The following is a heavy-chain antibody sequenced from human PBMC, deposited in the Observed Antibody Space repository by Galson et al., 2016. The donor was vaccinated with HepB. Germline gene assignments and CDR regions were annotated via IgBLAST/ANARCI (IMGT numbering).Heavy chain of an antibody. D-gene: IGHD3-3*01. CDR2: IYYSGST. Sequence: SETLSLTCTVSGGSISSYYWSWIRQPPGKGLEWIGYIYYSGSTNYNPSLKSRVTISVDTSKNQFSLKLSSVTAADTAVYYCATLLLYNFGTLGWFDPWGQGTLVTVSS. V-gene: IGHV4-59*01. J-gene: IGHJ5*02. CDR3: ATLLLYNFGTLGWFDP. CDR1: GGSISSYY.